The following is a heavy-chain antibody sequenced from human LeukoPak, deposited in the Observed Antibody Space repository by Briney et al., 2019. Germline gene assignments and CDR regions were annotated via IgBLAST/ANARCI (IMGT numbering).Heavy chain of an antibody. J-gene: IGHJ4*02. V-gene: IGHV3-30*04. Sequence: GRSLRLSCAASGFTFSSYAMHWVRQAPGKGLEAVAVISYDGSNKYYSDSVKVRFTISRDNSKNTLYLQMNSLRAEDTAVYYCARVLYGDSLSTFDYWGQGTLVTVSS. CDR2: ISYDGSNK. CDR3: ARVLYGDSLSTFDY. D-gene: IGHD4-17*01. CDR1: GFTFSSYA.